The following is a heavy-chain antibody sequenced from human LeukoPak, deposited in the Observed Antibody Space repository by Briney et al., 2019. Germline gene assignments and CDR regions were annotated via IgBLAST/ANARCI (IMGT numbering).Heavy chain of an antibody. CDR1: GYTFTSYD. J-gene: IGHJ6*03. Sequence: ASVKVSCKASGYTFTSYDINWVRQATGQGLEWMGWMNPNSGNTGYAQKFQGRVTITTDEYTSTAYMELSSLRSEDTAAYYCARDRLPGYYHYYMDVWGKGNTVTVSS. V-gene: IGHV1-8*01. D-gene: IGHD5-12*01. CDR3: ARDRLPGYYHYYMDV. CDR2: MNPNSGNT.